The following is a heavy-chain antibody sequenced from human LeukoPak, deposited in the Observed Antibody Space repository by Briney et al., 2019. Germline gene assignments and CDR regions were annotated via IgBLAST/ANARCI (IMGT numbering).Heavy chain of an antibody. CDR2: ICNSGSTI. CDR3: AELGITMSGGV. CDR1: GFTFSSYE. J-gene: IGHJ6*04. V-gene: IGHV3-48*03. D-gene: IGHD3-22*01. Sequence: RGSLRLSCAASGFTFSSYEMKWLPQAPGKGLAWVSYICNSGSTIYYADSVKGRFTISRDNAKNTLYLQMNSLRAEVTAVYYCAELGITMSGGVGGKGTTVTISS.